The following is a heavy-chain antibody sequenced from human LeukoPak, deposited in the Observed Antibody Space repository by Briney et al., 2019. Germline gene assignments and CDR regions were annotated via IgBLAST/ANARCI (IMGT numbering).Heavy chain of an antibody. D-gene: IGHD7-27*01. CDR1: GYTFTSYD. J-gene: IGHJ4*02. CDR3: ARDGDNKDDY. CDR2: IIPILGIA. V-gene: IGHV1-69*04. Sequence: SVKVSCKASGYTFTSYDISWVRQAPGQGLEWMGRIIPILGIANYAQKFQGRVTITADKSTSTAYMELSSLRSEDTAVYYCARDGDNKDDYWGQGTLVTVSS.